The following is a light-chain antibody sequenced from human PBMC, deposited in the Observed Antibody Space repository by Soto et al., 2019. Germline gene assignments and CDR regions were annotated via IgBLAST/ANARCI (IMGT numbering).Light chain of an antibody. V-gene: IGKV2-30*02. CDR2: EVS. CDR1: QKRIHSDGNTY. Sequence: DVVMTQSPLSLPVTLGQPASISCRSSQKRIHSDGNTYLSWFQQRPGQSPRRLIYEVSDRDSGVPDRFTGSGSGTDFTLKISRVEAEDVGVYYCMQGTHWPWTFGQGTEVEIK. J-gene: IGKJ1*01. CDR3: MQGTHWPWT.